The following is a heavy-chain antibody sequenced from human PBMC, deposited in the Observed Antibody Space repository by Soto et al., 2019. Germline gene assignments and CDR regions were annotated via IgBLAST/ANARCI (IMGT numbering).Heavy chain of an antibody. J-gene: IGHJ6*02. CDR3: ASFSPYSSSFYCGMDV. CDR1: GGSFSCYY. D-gene: IGHD6-6*01. CDR2: INHSGST. V-gene: IGHV4-34*01. Sequence: PSETLSLTCAVYGGSFSCYYWSWIRQPPGKGLEWIGEINHSGSTNYNPSLKSRVTIPVDTSKNQFSLKLSSVTAADTAVYYCASFSPYSSSFYCGMDVWGQGTTVTVSS.